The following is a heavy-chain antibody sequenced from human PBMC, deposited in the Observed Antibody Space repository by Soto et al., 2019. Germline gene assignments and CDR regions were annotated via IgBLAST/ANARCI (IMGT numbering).Heavy chain of an antibody. J-gene: IGHJ4*02. V-gene: IGHV4-34*01. CDR1: GGSFSGYY. CDR3: ARANIYSGYGFDY. CDR2: INHSGST. D-gene: IGHD5-12*01. Sequence: SETLSLTCAVYGGSFSGYYWSWIRQPPGKGLEWIGEINHSGSTNYNPSLKSRVTISVDTSKNQFSLKLSSVTAADTAVYYCARANIYSGYGFDYWGQGTLVTVSS.